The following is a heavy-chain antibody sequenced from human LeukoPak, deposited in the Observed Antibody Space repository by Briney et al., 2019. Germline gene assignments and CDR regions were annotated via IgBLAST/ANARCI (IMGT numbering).Heavy chain of an antibody. CDR2: IWYDGSNK. D-gene: IGHD4-23*01. Sequence: GGSLRLSCAASGFTFSSYGMHWVRQAPGKGLEWVAVIWYDGSNKYYADSVKGRFTISRDNSKNTLYLQMNSLRAGDTAVYYCAKVRRGNSYYFDYWGQGTLVTVSS. CDR3: AKVRRGNSYYFDY. CDR1: GFTFSSYG. V-gene: IGHV3-33*06. J-gene: IGHJ4*02.